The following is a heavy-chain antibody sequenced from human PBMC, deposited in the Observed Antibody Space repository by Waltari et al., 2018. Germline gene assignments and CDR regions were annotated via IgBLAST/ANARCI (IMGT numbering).Heavy chain of an antibody. D-gene: IGHD5-12*01. J-gene: IGHJ6*02. CDR2: IYSGGST. Sequence: EVQLVESGGGLIQPGGSLRLSCAASGFTVSSNYMSWVRQAPGKGLEWVSVIYSGGSTYYADSGKGRFTISRDNSKNTLYLQMNSLRAEDTAVYYCAREVFGGYDSQSYYYYGMDVWGQGTTVTVSS. CDR3: AREVFGGYDSQSYYYYGMDV. V-gene: IGHV3-53*01. CDR1: GFTVSSNY.